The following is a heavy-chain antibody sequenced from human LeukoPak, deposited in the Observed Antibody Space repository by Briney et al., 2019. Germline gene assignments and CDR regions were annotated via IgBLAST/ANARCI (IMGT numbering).Heavy chain of an antibody. CDR2: ISGSGGST. Sequence: GGSLRLSCAASGFTFSSYGMSWVRQAPGKGLEWVSAISGSGGSTYYADSVKGRFTISRDNSKNTLYLQMNSLRAEDTAVYYCARVIAAAGIRQRRPNWFDPWGQGTLVTVSS. J-gene: IGHJ5*02. CDR3: ARVIAAAGIRQRRPNWFDP. V-gene: IGHV3-23*01. D-gene: IGHD6-13*01. CDR1: GFTFSSYG.